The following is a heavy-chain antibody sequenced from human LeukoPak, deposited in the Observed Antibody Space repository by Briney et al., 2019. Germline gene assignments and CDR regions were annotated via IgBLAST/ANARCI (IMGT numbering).Heavy chain of an antibody. D-gene: IGHD5-18*01. CDR2: IYHSGST. J-gene: IGHJ4*02. CDR3: ARHRGYNYGHSDY. Sequence: SETLSLTCTVSGYSISSGYYWGWIRQPPGKGLEWIGSIYHSGSTYYNPSLKSRVTISVDTSKNQFSLKLSSVTAADTAVYYCARHRGYNYGHSDYWGQGTLVTVSS. CDR1: GYSISSGYY. V-gene: IGHV4-38-2*02.